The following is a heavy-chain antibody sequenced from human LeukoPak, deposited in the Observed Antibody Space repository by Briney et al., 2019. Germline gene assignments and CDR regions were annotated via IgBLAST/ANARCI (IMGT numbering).Heavy chain of an antibody. CDR2: ISGSGGST. CDR3: AKSSSRVPYDFPLD. V-gene: IGHV3-23*01. D-gene: IGHD3/OR15-3a*01. J-gene: IGHJ4*02. CDR1: GFTFGSYA. Sequence: GGSLRLSCAASGFTFGSYAMSWVRQAPGKGLEWVSAISGSGGSTYYADSVKGRFTISRDNSKNTLYLQMNSLRAEDTAVYYCAKSSSRVPYDFPLDWGQGTLVTVSS.